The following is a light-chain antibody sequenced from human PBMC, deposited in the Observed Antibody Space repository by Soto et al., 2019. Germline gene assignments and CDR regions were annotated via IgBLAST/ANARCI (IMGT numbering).Light chain of an antibody. CDR2: GAS. V-gene: IGKV3-15*01. CDR3: QQYNRWPPRT. CDR1: QSISSN. Sequence: EVVMTQSPATLSVSPGERATLSCTASQSISSNLAWYQQKPGQAPRLLIYGASTRATGIPARFSVSGSGTEFTLTTSSLQSEDSSVYCCQQYNRWPPRTFGQGTKVEIK. J-gene: IGKJ1*01.